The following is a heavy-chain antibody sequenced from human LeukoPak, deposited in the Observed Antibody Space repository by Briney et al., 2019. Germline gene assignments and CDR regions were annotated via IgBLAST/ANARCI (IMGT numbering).Heavy chain of an antibody. V-gene: IGHV4-59*01. J-gene: IGHJ4*02. CDR3: ARSYGSGSYDY. D-gene: IGHD3-10*01. Sequence: SETLSLTCAVYGGSFSGYYWTWIRQPPGKGLEWIGYIYYSGSTNYNPSLKSRVTISVDTSKNQFSLKLSSVTAADTAVYYCARSYGSGSYDYWGQGTLVTVSS. CDR1: GGSFSGYY. CDR2: IYYSGST.